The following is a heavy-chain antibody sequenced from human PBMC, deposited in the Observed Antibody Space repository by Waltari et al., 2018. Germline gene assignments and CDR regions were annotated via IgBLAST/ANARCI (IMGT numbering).Heavy chain of an antibody. J-gene: IGHJ3*02. CDR3: AFHRSDAFDI. Sequence: QVQPVQSGAEVKKPGASVKVSCTASGTTFTSYAINRLRQATGQGLGWMGWMNPNSGNTGYAQKVQGRVTITRNTSISTAYMELGSLRSEDTAVYYCAFHRSDAFDIWGQGTMVTVSS. CDR2: MNPNSGNT. CDR1: GTTFTSYA. V-gene: IGHV1-8*03.